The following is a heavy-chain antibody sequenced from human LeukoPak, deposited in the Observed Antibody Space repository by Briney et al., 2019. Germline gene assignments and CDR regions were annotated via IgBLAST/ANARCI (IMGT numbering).Heavy chain of an antibody. D-gene: IGHD6-13*01. CDR1: GFSFSSYW. J-gene: IGHJ4*02. CDR3: ARDPRIAAAGTVGYFDS. V-gene: IGHV3-7*01. Sequence: GGSLRLSCVASGFSFSSYWMSWVRQTPGKGLEWVANIKQEGSARYYVDSVTGRFTISRDNAMNSLYLQMNSLRVEDTAVYYCARDPRIAAAGTVGYFDSWGQGILVTVSP. CDR2: IKQEGSAR.